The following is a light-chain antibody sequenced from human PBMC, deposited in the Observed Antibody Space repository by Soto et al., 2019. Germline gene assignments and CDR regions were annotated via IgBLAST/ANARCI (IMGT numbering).Light chain of an antibody. J-gene: IGLJ2*01. V-gene: IGLV2-8*01. CDR3: SSYAGSNNLV. CDR1: SSDVGGYNY. CDR2: EVS. Sequence: QSALTQPPSASGSPGQSVTISCTGTSSDVGGYNYVSWYQQHPGEAPKLMIYEVSKRPSGVPDRFSGSKSGNTASLTVSGLQPEDEADHYCSSYAGSNNLVFGGGTKLTVL.